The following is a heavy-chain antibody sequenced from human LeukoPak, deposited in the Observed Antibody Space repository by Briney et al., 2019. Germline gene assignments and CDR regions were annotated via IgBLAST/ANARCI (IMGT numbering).Heavy chain of an antibody. V-gene: IGHV4-30-4*01. CDR1: GGSISSGDYY. CDR3: ARVQYDYVWGSYRFYYFDY. D-gene: IGHD3-16*02. J-gene: IGHJ4*02. Sequence: PSQTLSLTCTVSGGSISSGDYYWSWMRQPPGKGLEGIGYIYYSGSTYYNPSLKSRVTISVDTSKNQFSLKLSSVTAADTAVYYCARVQYDYVWGSYRFYYFDYWGQGNLVTVSS. CDR2: IYYSGST.